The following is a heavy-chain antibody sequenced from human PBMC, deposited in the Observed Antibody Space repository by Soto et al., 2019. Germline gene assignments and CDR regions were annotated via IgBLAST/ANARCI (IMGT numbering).Heavy chain of an antibody. CDR3: ARDRLSMITFGGVIPAGFDP. CDR2: IYYSGST. J-gene: IGHJ5*02. Sequence: SETLSLTCTVSGGSISSGGYYWSWIRQHPGKGLEWIGYIYYSGSTYYNPSLKSRVTISVDTSKNQFSLKLSSVTAADTAVYYCARDRLSMITFGGVIPAGFDPWGQGTLVTVSS. D-gene: IGHD3-16*02. CDR1: GGSISSGGYY. V-gene: IGHV4-31*03.